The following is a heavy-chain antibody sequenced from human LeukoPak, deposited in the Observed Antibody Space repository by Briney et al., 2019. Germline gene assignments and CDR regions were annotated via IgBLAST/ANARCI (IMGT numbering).Heavy chain of an antibody. J-gene: IGHJ4*02. D-gene: IGHD6-6*01. Sequence: ASVTVSFKASGYTFTVYYMHWVRQAPGQGLEWMGWINPNSGGINYAQKFQGRVTMTRDTSISTTYMELSRLRSDDTAVYYCAREGSSSSHFDYWGQGTLVTVSS. CDR3: AREGSSSSHFDY. V-gene: IGHV1-2*02. CDR1: GYTFTVYY. CDR2: INPNSGGI.